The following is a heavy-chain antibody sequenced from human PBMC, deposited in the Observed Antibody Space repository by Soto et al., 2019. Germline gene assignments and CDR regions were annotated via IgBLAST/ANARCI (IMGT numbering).Heavy chain of an antibody. CDR2: ISHDGSTK. CDR1: GFTFSSNG. J-gene: IGHJ5*02. Sequence: QVRLVESGGGVVQPGTSLRLSCAASGFTFSSNGMHWDRQAPGKGLAWVAVISHDGSTKYYADSVKGRFTISRDNSKNTLYLQMNSLSVEDTAVYYCAYQIQIGHWGQGTLVIVSS. V-gene: IGHV3-30*03. CDR3: AYQIQIGH. D-gene: IGHD5-18*01.